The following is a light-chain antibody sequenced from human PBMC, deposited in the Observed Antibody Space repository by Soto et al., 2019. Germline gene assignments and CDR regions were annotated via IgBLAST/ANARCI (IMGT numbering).Light chain of an antibody. J-gene: IGLJ2*01. Sequence: QSVLTQPPSVSGAPGQRVTISCTGSSSNIGAGYDVHWYQKLPGTAPKLLIYDNSNRPSGVPDRFSGSKSGTSASLAITGLQAEDEADYYCQSYASNLSGHDVVFGGGTKVTVL. CDR1: SSNIGAGYD. CDR3: QSYASNLSGHDVV. V-gene: IGLV1-40*01. CDR2: DNS.